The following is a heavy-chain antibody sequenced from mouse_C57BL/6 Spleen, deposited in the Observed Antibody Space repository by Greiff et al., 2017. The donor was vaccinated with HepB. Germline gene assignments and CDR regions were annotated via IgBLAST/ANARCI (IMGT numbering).Heavy chain of an antibody. CDR2: IRYDGSN. CDR1: GYSITSGYF. Sequence: DVQLQESGPGLVKPSHSLSLSCSVTGYSITSGYFWNWIRQFPGNKLEWMGYIRYDGSNNYNQSFKNRIAFTLDTSKNQFFLKSNSVTTEDTATYYCAIGDDGYQPFAYWGQGTLVTVSA. D-gene: IGHD2-3*01. J-gene: IGHJ3*01. V-gene: IGHV3-6*01. CDR3: AIGDDGYQPFAY.